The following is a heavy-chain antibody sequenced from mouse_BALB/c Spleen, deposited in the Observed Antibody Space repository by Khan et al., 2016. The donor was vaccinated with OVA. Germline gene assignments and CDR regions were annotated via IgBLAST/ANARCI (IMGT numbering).Heavy chain of an antibody. V-gene: IGHV3-1*02. Sequence: EVQLQESGPGLVKPSQSLSLTCTVTGYSFTSGYGWYWIRQFPGNKLELMGFISYSGCTNYNPSLKSRISITRDTSKNQFFLQLNSLTTEDTATFYCARTARIEYWGQGTTLTVSS. CDR3: ARTARIEY. J-gene: IGHJ2*01. D-gene: IGHD1-2*01. CDR1: GYSFTSGYG. CDR2: ISYSGCT.